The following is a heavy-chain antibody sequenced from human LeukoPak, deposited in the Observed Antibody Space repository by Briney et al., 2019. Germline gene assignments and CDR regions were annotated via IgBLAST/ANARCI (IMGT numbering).Heavy chain of an antibody. CDR1: GGSISSSSYY. Sequence: PSETLSLTCTVSGGSISSSSYYWGWIRQPPGKGLEWIGSIYYSGCTYYNPSLKSRVTISVDTSKNQFSLKLSSVTAAGTAVYYCARLLLQSESSMVAPVGAFDIWGQGTMVTVSS. CDR3: ARLLLQSESSMVAPVGAFDI. CDR2: IYYSGCT. D-gene: IGHD2-15*01. J-gene: IGHJ3*02. V-gene: IGHV4-39*01.